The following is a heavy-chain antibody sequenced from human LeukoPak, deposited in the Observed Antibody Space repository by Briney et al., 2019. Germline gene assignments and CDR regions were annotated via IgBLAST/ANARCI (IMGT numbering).Heavy chain of an antibody. Sequence: GESLKISCKGSGYSFTSYWIGWVRPMPGKGLEWMGIIYPGDSDTRYSPSFQGQVTISADKSISTAYLQWSSLKASDTAMYYCARHGRPGDLSVADIDYWGQGTLVTVSS. V-gene: IGHV5-51*01. CDR2: IYPGDSDT. CDR3: ARHGRPGDLSVADIDY. J-gene: IGHJ4*02. D-gene: IGHD6-19*01. CDR1: GYSFTSYW.